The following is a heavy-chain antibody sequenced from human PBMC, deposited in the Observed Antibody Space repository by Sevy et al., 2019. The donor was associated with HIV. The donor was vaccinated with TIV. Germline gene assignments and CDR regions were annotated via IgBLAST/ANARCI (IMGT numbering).Heavy chain of an antibody. Sequence: GGSLRLSCAASGFTFSSYTMHWVRQAPGKGLEWVANIIYDGSMKYYADSVKGRLTISRDNSKNTLYVQMNSLSAEDTAVYYCARDQHDYAGNVRTGWFDPWGQGILVTVSS. J-gene: IGHJ5*02. V-gene: IGHV3-30-3*01. CDR1: GFTFSSYT. CDR2: IIYDGSMK. D-gene: IGHD4-17*01. CDR3: ARDQHDYAGNVRTGWFDP.